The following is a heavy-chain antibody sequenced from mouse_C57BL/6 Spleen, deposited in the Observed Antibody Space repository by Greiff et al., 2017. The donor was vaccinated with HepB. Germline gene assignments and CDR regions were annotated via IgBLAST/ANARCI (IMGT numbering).Heavy chain of an antibody. J-gene: IGHJ1*03. V-gene: IGHV1-82*01. CDR1: GYAFSSSW. D-gene: IGHD1-1*02. CDR2: IYPGDGDT. CDR3: AREGGYGRGDWYFDV. Sequence: VQLQQSGPELVKPGASVKISCKASGYAFSSSWMNWVKQRPGKGLEWIGRIYPGDGDTNYNGKFKGKATLTADKSSSSAYMQLSSLTSEDSAVYFCAREGGYGRGDWYFDVWGTGTTVTVSS.